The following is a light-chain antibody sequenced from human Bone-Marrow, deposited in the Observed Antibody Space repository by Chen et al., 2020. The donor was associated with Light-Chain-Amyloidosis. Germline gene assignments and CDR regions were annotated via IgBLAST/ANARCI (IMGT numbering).Light chain of an antibody. CDR1: SSDVGSFDF. V-gene: IGLV2-23*02. CDR3: CSYVTSTTFE. Sequence: SPIQPPPVSGPPGQPIPISCTGTSSDVGSFDFVSWYQQHPGKAPKLMIYEVSERPSGISNRFSGSKSGSTASLTISGLQAEDEADYYCCSYVTSTTFEFGGGTKLTVL. CDR2: EVS. J-gene: IGLJ3*02.